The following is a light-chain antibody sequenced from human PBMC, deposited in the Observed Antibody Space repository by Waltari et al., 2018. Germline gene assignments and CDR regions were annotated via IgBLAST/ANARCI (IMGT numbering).Light chain of an antibody. J-gene: IGLJ2*01. CDR3: QAWDNYFVV. CDR1: KLGDKF. CDR2: QDN. Sequence: YELTQPPSVSVSPGQAASINCSGDKLGDKFACWYQQKPGQSPVLVIYQDNMRPSGIPDRLSGSNTGNTATLTISGTQTMDEADYYCQAWDNYFVVFGGGTQLTVL. V-gene: IGLV3-1*01.